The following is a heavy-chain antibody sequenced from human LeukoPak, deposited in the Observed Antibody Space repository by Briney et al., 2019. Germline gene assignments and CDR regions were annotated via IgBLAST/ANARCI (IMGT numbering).Heavy chain of an antibody. J-gene: IGHJ3*02. CDR2: IYYSGST. V-gene: IGHV4-39*07. Sequence: SETLSLTCTVSGGPISSSSYYWGWIRQPPGKGLEWIGSIYYSGSTYYNPSLKSRVTISVDTSKNQFSLKLSSVTAADTAVYYCARIREGTVAGPFDAFDIWGQGTMVTVSS. D-gene: IGHD6-19*01. CDR1: GGPISSSSYY. CDR3: ARIREGTVAGPFDAFDI.